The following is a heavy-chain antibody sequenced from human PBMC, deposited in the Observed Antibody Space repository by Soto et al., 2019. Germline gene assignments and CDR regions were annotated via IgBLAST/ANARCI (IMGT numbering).Heavy chain of an antibody. J-gene: IGHJ3*02. CDR3: ARDQLHLGELSLVLGAFDI. CDR2: ISSNGGST. V-gene: IGHV3-64*01. CDR1: GFTFSSYA. Sequence: PGGSLRLSCAASGFTFSSYAMHWVRQAPGKGLEYVSAISSNGGSTYYANSVKGRFTISRDNSKNTLYLQMGSLRAEDMAVYYCARDQLHLGELSLVLGAFDIWGQGTMVTVSS. D-gene: IGHD3-16*02.